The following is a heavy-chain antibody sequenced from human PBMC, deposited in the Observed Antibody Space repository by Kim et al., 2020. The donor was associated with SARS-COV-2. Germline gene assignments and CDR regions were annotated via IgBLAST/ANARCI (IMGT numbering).Heavy chain of an antibody. Sequence: YYSGSTNYTPSLKSRVTISVDTSKNQFSLKLRSVTAADTAVYYCARDLLEDWGQGTLVTVSS. J-gene: IGHJ4*02. V-gene: IGHV4-59*01. CDR3: ARDLLED. D-gene: IGHD3-3*01. CDR2: YYSGST.